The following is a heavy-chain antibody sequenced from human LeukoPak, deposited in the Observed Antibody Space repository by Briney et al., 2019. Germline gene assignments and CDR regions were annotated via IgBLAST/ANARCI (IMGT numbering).Heavy chain of an antibody. D-gene: IGHD6-13*01. V-gene: IGHV3-7*01. CDR1: GFTFSSYW. Sequence: PGGSLRLSCEASGFTFSSYWVSWVRQAPGKGLEWVANIKQDGGEKNYVDSVKGRFTISRDNAKNSLYLQMNSLRAEDAAVYYCARSLSAAGRYWGQGTLVTVSS. CDR2: IKQDGGEK. J-gene: IGHJ4*02. CDR3: ARSLSAAGRY.